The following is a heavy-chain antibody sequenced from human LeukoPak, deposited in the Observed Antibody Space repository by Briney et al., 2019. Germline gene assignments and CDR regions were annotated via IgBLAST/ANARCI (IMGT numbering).Heavy chain of an antibody. CDR1: GYSFTDYW. D-gene: IGHD2-2*03. J-gene: IGHJ4*02. CDR2: VDPGDSDT. V-gene: IGHV5-51*01. Sequence: ESLKISRKGSGYSFTDYWNGFVRQMPGKRLRWMGIVDPGDSDTRYSRSFQGQGDISADKSSNTAYLQWGSLKASDTGMYDCARHGYSSSWAVWGQGTLVTVSS. CDR3: ARHGYSSSWAV.